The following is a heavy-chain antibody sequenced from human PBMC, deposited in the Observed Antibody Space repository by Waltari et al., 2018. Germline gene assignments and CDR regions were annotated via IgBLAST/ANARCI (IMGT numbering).Heavy chain of an antibody. V-gene: IGHV4-59*01. CDR3: ATGTMYGGYYGMDV. Sequence: QVQLQESGPGLVKPSETLSLTCTVSGGSISSYYWSWIRQPPGKGLEWIGYIYYSGSTNYNPYLKSRVTISVDTSKNQFSLKLSSVTAADTAVYYCATGTMYGGYYGMDVWGQGTTVTVSS. CDR1: GGSISSYY. D-gene: IGHD2-15*01. J-gene: IGHJ6*02. CDR2: IYYSGST.